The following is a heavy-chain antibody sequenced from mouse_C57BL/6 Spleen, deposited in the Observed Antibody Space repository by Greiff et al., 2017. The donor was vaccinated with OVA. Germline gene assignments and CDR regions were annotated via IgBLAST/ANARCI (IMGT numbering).Heavy chain of an antibody. CDR3: ARERIYYGNYGYFDV. J-gene: IGHJ1*03. Sequence: ESGPGLVKPSQSLSLTCSVTGYSITSGYYWNWIRQFPGNKLEWMGYISYDGSNNYNPSLKNRISITRDTSKNQFFLKLNSVTTEDTATYYCARERIYYGNYGYFDVWGTGTTVTVSS. CDR2: ISYDGSN. V-gene: IGHV3-6*01. D-gene: IGHD2-1*01. CDR1: GYSITSGYY.